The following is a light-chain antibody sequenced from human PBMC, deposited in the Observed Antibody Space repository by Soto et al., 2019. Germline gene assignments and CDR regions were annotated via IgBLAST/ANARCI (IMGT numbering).Light chain of an antibody. CDR3: MQGTHWPPYT. CDR1: QSLAYSDGNTY. Sequence: DVVMTQHPLSLPVTLGQPASISCRSSQSLAYSDGNTYLNWFQQRPGQSPRRLIYKVSNRDSGVPDRFSGSGSGTDFTLKISRVEAEDVGVYYCMQGTHWPPYTFGQGTKLEIK. CDR2: KVS. V-gene: IGKV2-30*01. J-gene: IGKJ2*01.